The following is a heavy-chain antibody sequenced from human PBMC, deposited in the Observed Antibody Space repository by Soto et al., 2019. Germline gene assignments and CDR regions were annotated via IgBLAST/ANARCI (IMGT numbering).Heavy chain of an antibody. CDR3: ARDVALEWELATDY. CDR2: ISAYNGNT. Sequence: AASVKVSCKASGYTFTSYGISWVRQAPGQGLEWMGWISAYNGNTNYAQKLQGRVTMTTDTSTSTAYMELRSLRSDDTAVYYCARDVALEWELATDYWGQGTLVTVSS. J-gene: IGHJ4*02. V-gene: IGHV1-18*01. CDR1: GYTFTSYG. D-gene: IGHD1-26*01.